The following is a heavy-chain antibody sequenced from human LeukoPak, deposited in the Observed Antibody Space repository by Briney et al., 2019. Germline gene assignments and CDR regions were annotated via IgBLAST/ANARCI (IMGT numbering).Heavy chain of an antibody. CDR3: AKGDTAMVLDAFDI. Sequence: GGSLRLPCAASGFTFSSYAMHWVRQAPGKGLEWVAVIWSDGSNKYYADSVKGRFTISRDNSRNTLYLQMNSLRAEDTAVYYCAKGDTAMVLDAFDIWGQGTMVTVSS. CDR2: IWSDGSNK. J-gene: IGHJ3*02. CDR1: GFTFSSYA. D-gene: IGHD5-18*01. V-gene: IGHV3-33*06.